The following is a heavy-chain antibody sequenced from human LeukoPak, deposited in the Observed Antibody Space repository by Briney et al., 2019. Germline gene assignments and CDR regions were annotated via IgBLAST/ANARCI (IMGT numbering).Heavy chain of an antibody. CDR1: GGSISSSSYY. CDR2: IYYSGST. Sequence: SETLSLTCTVSGGSISSSSYYWGWIRQPPGNGLEWIGSIYYSGSTYYNPSLKSRFTISVDTSKNQFSLKLSSVTAADTAVYYCARDMGMVRGVKHDAFDIWGQGTMVTVSS. J-gene: IGHJ3*02. CDR3: ARDMGMVRGVKHDAFDI. V-gene: IGHV4-39*07. D-gene: IGHD3-10*01.